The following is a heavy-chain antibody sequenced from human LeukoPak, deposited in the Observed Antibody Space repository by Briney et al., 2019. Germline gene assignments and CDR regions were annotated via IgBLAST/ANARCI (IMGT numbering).Heavy chain of an antibody. D-gene: IGHD3-16*01. V-gene: IGHV3-7*04. CDR1: GLTLSSYC. CDR3: ARSAGEIYYYYGMDV. J-gene: IGHJ6*02. Sequence: PGGSLRLSCAASGLTLSSYCMTWVRQAPGKGLQWVANINQDGSEIYYVDSVKGRFTISRDNPNNSLYLQMNSLRAEDTAVYYGARSAGEIYYYYGMDVWGQGTTVTVSS. CDR2: INQDGSEI.